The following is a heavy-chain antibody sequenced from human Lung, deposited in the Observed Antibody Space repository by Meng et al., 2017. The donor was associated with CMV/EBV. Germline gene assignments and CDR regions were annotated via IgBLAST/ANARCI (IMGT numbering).Heavy chain of an antibody. CDR2: IRYDGSNK. Sequence: LSLTXAASGFTFSSYGMHWVRQAPGKGLEWVAFIRYDGSNKYYADSVKGRFTISRDNSKNTLYLQMNSLRAEDTAVYYCAKDRIAARRGYFDYWGQGTLVXVSS. V-gene: IGHV3-30*02. CDR3: AKDRIAARRGYFDY. D-gene: IGHD6-6*01. J-gene: IGHJ4*02. CDR1: GFTFSSYG.